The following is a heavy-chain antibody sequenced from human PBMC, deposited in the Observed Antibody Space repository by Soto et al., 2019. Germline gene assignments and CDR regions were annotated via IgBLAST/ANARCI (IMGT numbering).Heavy chain of an antibody. D-gene: IGHD2-21*02. Sequence: EVQLVESGGGLVKPGGSLRLSCAASGFTFSSYSMNWVRQAPGKGLEWVSSISSSSSYIYYADSVTGRFTNSSDNAKTSLSLQMTSLRAEDTALYYGARGPSVTTGDYFDYWGQGTLVTVSS. J-gene: IGHJ4*02. CDR3: ARGPSVTTGDYFDY. CDR2: ISSSSSYI. V-gene: IGHV3-21*01. CDR1: GFTFSSYS.